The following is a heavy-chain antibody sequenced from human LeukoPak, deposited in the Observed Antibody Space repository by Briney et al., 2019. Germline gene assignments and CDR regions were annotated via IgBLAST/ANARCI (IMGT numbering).Heavy chain of an antibody. Sequence: PSETLPLTCTVSGGSISSYYWSWIRQPAGKGLEWIGRIYTSGSTNYNPSLKSRVTMSVDTSKNQFSLKLSSVTAADTAAYYCARDKYQLQNNWFDPWGQGTLVTVSS. CDR1: GGSISSYY. J-gene: IGHJ5*02. V-gene: IGHV4-4*07. CDR2: IYTSGST. D-gene: IGHD2-2*01. CDR3: ARDKYQLQNNWFDP.